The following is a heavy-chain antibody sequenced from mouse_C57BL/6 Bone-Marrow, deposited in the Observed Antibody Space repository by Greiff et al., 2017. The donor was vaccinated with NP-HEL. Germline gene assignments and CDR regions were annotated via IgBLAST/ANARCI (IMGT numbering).Heavy chain of an antibody. Sequence: VKLVESGPELVKPGASVKLSCKASGYTFTSYDINWVKQRPGQGLEWIGWIYPRDGSTKYNEKFKGKATLTVDTSTSTAYMELHSLTSEDSAVYFCARSYGWLPYYFDYCGQGTTLTVSS. J-gene: IGHJ2*01. D-gene: IGHD2-3*01. CDR2: IYPRDGST. CDR3: ARSYGWLPYYFDY. CDR1: GYTFTSYD. V-gene: IGHV1-85*01.